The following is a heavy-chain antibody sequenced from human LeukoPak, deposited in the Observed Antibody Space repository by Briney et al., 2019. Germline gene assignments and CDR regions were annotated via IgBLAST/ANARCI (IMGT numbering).Heavy chain of an antibody. V-gene: IGHV4-4*09. CDR2: IYRGGAI. Sequence: SETLSLTCSVSGGSISDYYWSWIRQPPGKGLEWIGYIYRGGAINYNPSVKSRVTMSLDTSKNQISLMLNSVTAADTAIYYCARHWLEAAKTYSYWFDPWGQGTLVTVSS. J-gene: IGHJ5*02. CDR1: GGSISDYY. CDR3: ARHWLEAAKTYSYWFDP. D-gene: IGHD6-13*01.